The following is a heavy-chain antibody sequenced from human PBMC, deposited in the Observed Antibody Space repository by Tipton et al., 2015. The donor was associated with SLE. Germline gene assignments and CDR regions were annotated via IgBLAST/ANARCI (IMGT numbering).Heavy chain of an antibody. CDR3: AREGYCGGTSCYTWGGAIDY. V-gene: IGHV3-48*03. J-gene: IGHJ4*02. Sequence: SLRLSCTASGFTFTNYEMNWVRQAPGKGLEWVSYISGSGNTIYYADSVKGRFTISRDNAKNSLYLQTNSLRAEDTAVYYCAREGYCGGTSCYTWGGAIDYWGQGTLVTVSS. D-gene: IGHD2-2*02. CDR1: GFTFTNYE. CDR2: ISGSGNTI.